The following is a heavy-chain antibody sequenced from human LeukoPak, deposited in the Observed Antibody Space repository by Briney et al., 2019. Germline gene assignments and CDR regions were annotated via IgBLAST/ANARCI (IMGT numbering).Heavy chain of an antibody. CDR1: GFTFTTYT. Sequence: EASVKVSCKTSGFTFTTYTMHWVRQAPGQRLEWMGWINAGEGKTKYLQKFQDRVTITRVTSASTAYMELSSLRSEDTAVYYCARGSGWSDYYGMDVWGQGTTVTVSS. CDR3: ARGSGWSDYYGMDV. CDR2: INAGEGKT. J-gene: IGHJ6*02. D-gene: IGHD6-19*01. V-gene: IGHV1-3*01.